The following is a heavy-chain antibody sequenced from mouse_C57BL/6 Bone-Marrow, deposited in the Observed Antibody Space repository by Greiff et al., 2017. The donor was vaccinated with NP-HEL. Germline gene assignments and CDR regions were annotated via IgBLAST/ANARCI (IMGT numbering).Heavy chain of an antibody. CDR1: GFTFSNYW. Sequence: EVKLVESGGGLVQPGGSMKLSCVASGFTFSNYWMNWVRQSPEKGLEWVAQIRLKSDNYATHYAESVKGRFTSSRDDSKSSVYLQMNNLRAEDTGIYYCTGYGSSPFAYWGQGTLVTVSA. D-gene: IGHD1-1*01. CDR2: IRLKSDNYAT. J-gene: IGHJ3*01. CDR3: TGYGSSPFAY. V-gene: IGHV6-3*01.